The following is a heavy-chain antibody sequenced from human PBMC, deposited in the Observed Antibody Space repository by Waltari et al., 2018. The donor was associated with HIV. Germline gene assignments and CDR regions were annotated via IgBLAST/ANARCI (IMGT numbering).Heavy chain of an antibody. Sequence: EVQLVESGGGLVQPGRSLRLSCTASGFTFGDSAMSWVRQAPGKGLEWVGFIRSKAYGGTTEYAASVKGRFTISRDDSKSIAYLQMNSLKTEDTAVYYCTTTEGYFDWLYGYWGQGTLVTVSS. D-gene: IGHD3-9*01. CDR1: GFTFGDSA. CDR3: TTTEGYFDWLYGY. J-gene: IGHJ4*02. CDR2: IRSKAYGGTT. V-gene: IGHV3-49*04.